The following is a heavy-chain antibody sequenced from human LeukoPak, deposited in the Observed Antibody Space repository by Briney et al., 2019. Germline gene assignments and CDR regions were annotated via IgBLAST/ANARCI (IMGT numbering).Heavy chain of an antibody. CDR1: GFTFSSYG. Sequence: GRSLRLSCAASGFTFSSYGMHWVRQAPGKGLEWVAVIWYDGSNKYYADSVKGRFTISRDNSKNTLYLQMNSLRAEDTAVYYCARDRVAAAGLREGFDPWGQGTLVTVSS. CDR2: IWYDGSNK. J-gene: IGHJ5*02. D-gene: IGHD6-13*01. V-gene: IGHV3-33*01. CDR3: ARDRVAAAGLREGFDP.